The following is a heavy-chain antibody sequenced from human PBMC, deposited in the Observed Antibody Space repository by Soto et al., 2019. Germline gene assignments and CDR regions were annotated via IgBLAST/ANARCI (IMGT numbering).Heavy chain of an antibody. CDR2: IIPIFGTA. CDR3: ALGTIFGVVMKYYFDY. CDR1: GGTFSSYA. J-gene: IGHJ4*02. D-gene: IGHD3-3*01. V-gene: IGHV1-69*13. Sequence: VASVKVSCKASGGTFSSYAISWVRQAPGQGLEWMGGIIPIFGTANYAQKFQGRVTITADESTSTAYMELSSLRSEDTAVYYCALGTIFGVVMKYYFDYWGQGTLVTVSS.